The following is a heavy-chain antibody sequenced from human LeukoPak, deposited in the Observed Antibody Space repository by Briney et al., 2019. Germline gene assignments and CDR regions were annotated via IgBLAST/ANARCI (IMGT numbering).Heavy chain of an antibody. J-gene: IGHJ4*02. D-gene: IGHD5-18*01. Sequence: GGSLRLSCAASGFTFSSYWMHWVRHVPGKGLVWASHINSDGSSTSCADSVKGRFTISRDNAKNTLYLQMNSLRVEDTAVYYCARDRTAMVDYWGQGTLVTVSS. CDR1: GFTFSSYW. CDR2: INSDGSST. CDR3: ARDRTAMVDY. V-gene: IGHV3-74*01.